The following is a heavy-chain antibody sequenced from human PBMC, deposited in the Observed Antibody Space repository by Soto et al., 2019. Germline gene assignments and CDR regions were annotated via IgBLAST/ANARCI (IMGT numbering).Heavy chain of an antibody. J-gene: IGHJ6*03. D-gene: IGHD3-10*01. V-gene: IGHV3-53*04. Sequence: GGSLILSCAASGVTVSSNYMSWVRQAPGKGLEWVSVIYSGGSTYYADSVKGRFTISRHNSKNTLYLQMNSLRAEDTAVYYCAAKNYYGSGVGYYYYYMDVWGKGTTVTV. CDR2: IYSGGST. CDR1: GVTVSSNY. CDR3: AAKNYYGSGVGYYYYYMDV.